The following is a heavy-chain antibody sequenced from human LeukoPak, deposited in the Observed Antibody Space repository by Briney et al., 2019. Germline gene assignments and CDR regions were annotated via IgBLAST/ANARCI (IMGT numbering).Heavy chain of an antibody. CDR1: GFTFSSYG. J-gene: IGHJ6*03. CDR2: IWYDGSNK. V-gene: IGHV3-33*06. D-gene: IGHD3-3*01. Sequence: GGSLRISCAASGFTFSSYGMHWVRQAPGKGLEWVAVIWYDGSNKYYADSVKGRFTISRDNSKNTLYLQMNSLRAEDTAVYYCAKDLYYDFWSGYYTPDYYMDVWGKGTTVTVSS. CDR3: AKDLYYDFWSGYYTPDYYMDV.